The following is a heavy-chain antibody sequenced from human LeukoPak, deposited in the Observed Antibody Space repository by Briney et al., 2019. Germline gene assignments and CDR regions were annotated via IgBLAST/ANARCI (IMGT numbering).Heavy chain of an antibody. V-gene: IGHV1-18*01. CDR1: GYTFTSYG. D-gene: IGHD3-9*01. CDR3: ARALRYFDWLLEFDY. CDR2: ISAYNGNT. J-gene: IGHJ4*02. Sequence: GASVKVSCKASGYTFTSYGISWVRQAPGQGLEWMGWISAYNGNTNYAQKLRGRVTMTTDTSTSTAYMELRSLRSDDTAVYYCARALRYFDWLLEFDYWGQGTLVTVSS.